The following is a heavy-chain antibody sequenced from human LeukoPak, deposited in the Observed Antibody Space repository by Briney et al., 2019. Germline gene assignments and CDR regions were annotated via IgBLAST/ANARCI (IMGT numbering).Heavy chain of an antibody. CDR3: ARHMSVSYDAFDL. J-gene: IGHJ3*01. CDR2: IYYSGST. V-gene: IGHV4-59*08. Sequence: SETLSLTCTVSGGSISSYYWSWIRQPPGKGLEWIGYIYYSGSTNYNPSLKSRVTISVDTSKNQFSLKLSSVTAADTAVYYCARHMSVSYDAFDLWGRGTTVTVSS. D-gene: IGHD3-10*01. CDR1: GGSISSYY.